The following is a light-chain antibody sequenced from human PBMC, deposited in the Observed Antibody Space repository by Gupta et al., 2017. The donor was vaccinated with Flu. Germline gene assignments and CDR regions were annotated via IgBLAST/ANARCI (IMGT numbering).Light chain of an antibody. CDR1: QSVSSSY. CDR2: GAS. V-gene: IGKV3-20*01. J-gene: IGKJ2*01. Sequence: EILLTQSPGTLSLSPGERATLSCRASQSVSSSYLAWYQQKPGQAPRLLIYGASSRATGLPGRFSGSGSGTDFTLTISRREPEDFAVYYCQQYGSSPYNFGQGTKMEIK. CDR3: QQYGSSPYN.